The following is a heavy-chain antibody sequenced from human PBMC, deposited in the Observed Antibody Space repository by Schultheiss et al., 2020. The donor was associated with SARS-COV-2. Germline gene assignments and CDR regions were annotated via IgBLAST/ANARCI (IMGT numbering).Heavy chain of an antibody. CDR2: INAGNGNT. D-gene: IGHD3-16*01. V-gene: IGHV1-3*01. CDR3: AIPWGRGYPEAYYYYGLDL. J-gene: IGHJ6*02. Sequence: ASVKVSCKASGYTFTSYAMHWVRQAPGQRLEWMGWINAGNGNTKYSQKLQGRVTMTTDTSTSTAYMELRSLRSDDTAVVYCAIPWGRGYPEAYYYYGLDLWGQGTTVTVSS. CDR1: GYTFTSYA.